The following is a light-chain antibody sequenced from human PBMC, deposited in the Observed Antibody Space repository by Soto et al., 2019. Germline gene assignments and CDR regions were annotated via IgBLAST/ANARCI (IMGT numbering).Light chain of an antibody. CDR3: QQTYNPPLT. Sequence: DIQMTQSPSSLSASVGDRVSITCRASQSSSNYLNWYQQKPGKAPKLLIYAASSLQSGVPSRFSGSGSGTDFTLTISSLQPEDFASYYCQQTYNPPLTFGPGTKVDIK. CDR1: QSSSNY. CDR2: AAS. J-gene: IGKJ3*01. V-gene: IGKV1-39*01.